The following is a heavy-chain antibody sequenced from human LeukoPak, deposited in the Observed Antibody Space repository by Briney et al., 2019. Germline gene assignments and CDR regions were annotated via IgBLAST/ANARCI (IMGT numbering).Heavy chain of an antibody. D-gene: IGHD2-2*01. CDR3: VRDSSSSSLADP. CDR1: GYTFTSYY. J-gene: IGHJ5*02. Sequence: ASVKVSCKASGYTFTSYYMHWVRHAPGQGLEWMGIINPSGGSATYAQKFQGRVTMTRDTSTSTVYMDLSSLRSEDTAVYYCVRDSSSSSLADPWGQGTLVTVSS. V-gene: IGHV1-46*01. CDR2: INPSGGSA.